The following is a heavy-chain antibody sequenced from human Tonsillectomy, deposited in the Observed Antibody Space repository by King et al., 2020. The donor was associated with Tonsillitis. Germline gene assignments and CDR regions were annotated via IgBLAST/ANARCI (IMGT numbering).Heavy chain of an antibody. CDR2: INHSGST. V-gene: IGHV4-34*01. CDR3: ARSYGYYDFWSTHRGWFDP. J-gene: IGHJ5*02. D-gene: IGHD3-3*01. CDR1: GGSFSGYY. Sequence: VQLQQWGAGLLKPSETLSLTCDIYGGSFSGYYWSWIRQSPGKGLEWIGEINHSGSTNYNPSLKSRVTISVDTSKNQFSLKLNSVTAADTAVYYCARSYGYYDFWSTHRGWFDPWGQGTLVTVSS.